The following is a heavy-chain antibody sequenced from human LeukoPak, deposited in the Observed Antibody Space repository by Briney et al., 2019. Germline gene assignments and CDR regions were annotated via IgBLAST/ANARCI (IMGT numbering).Heavy chain of an antibody. D-gene: IGHD2-2*01. CDR1: GYTFTSYD. CDR3: AREVSSTRKYYYYGMDV. V-gene: IGHV1-8*01. CDR2: MNPNSGNT. J-gene: IGHJ6*02. Sequence: ASVKVSCKASGYTFTSYDINWVRQATGQGLEWMGWMNPNSGNTGYAQKFQGGVTMTRNTSISTAYMELSSLRSEDTAVYYCAREVSSTRKYYYYGMDVWGQGTTVTVSS.